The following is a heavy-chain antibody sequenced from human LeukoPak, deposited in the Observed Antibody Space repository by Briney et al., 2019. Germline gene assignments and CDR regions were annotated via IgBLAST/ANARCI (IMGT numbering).Heavy chain of an antibody. CDR3: AKGGVVTYGGGADY. D-gene: IGHD2-21*01. J-gene: IGHJ4*02. CDR2: IKQDGSEK. V-gene: IGHV3-7*03. CDR1: GFTFSSYW. Sequence: GGSLRLSCAASGFTFSSYWMSWVRQAPGKGLEWVANIKQDGSEKYYVDSVKGRFTISRDNAKNSLYLQMNSLRAEDTALCYCAKGGVVTYGGGADYWGQGTLVTVSS.